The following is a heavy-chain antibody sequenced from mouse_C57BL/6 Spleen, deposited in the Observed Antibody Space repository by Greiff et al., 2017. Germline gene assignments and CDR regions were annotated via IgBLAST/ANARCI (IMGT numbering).Heavy chain of an antibody. Sequence: EVQLQESGPELVKPGDSVKISCKASGYSFTGYFMNWVMQSHGKSLEWIGRINPYNGDTFYNQKFKGKATLTVDKSSSTAHMELRSLTSEDSAVYYCARGVYSRNSMDYWGQGTSVTVSS. J-gene: IGHJ4*01. D-gene: IGHD2-1*01. CDR1: GYSFTGYF. CDR2: INPYNGDT. V-gene: IGHV1-20*01. CDR3: ARGVYSRNSMDY.